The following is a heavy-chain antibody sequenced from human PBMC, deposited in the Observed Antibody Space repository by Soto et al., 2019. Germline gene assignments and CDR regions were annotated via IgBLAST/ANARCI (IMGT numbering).Heavy chain of an antibody. Sequence: SETLSLTCAVSGYSISSGYYWGWIRQPPGKGLEWIGSIYHSGSTYYNPSLKSRVTISVDTSKNQFSLKLSSVTAADTAVYYCARVGGYGMDVWGQGTTVT. J-gene: IGHJ6*02. CDR1: GYSISSGYY. D-gene: IGHD3-10*01. CDR3: ARVGGYGMDV. V-gene: IGHV4-38-2*01. CDR2: IYHSGST.